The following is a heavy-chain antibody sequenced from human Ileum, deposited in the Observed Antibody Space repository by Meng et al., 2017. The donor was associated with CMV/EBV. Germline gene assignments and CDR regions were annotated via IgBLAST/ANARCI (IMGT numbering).Heavy chain of an antibody. Sequence: GESLKISCAASGFTFSSYAMSWVRQAPGKGLEWVSAISGSGGSTYYADSVKGRFTISRDNSKNKLYLQMNSLRAEDTAVYYCAKGGKVEQGRGEWKWFDPWGQGTLVTVSS. CDR2: ISGSGGST. V-gene: IGHV3-23*01. CDR3: AKGGKVEQGRGEWKWFDP. J-gene: IGHJ5*02. CDR1: GFTFSSYA. D-gene: IGHD6-19*01.